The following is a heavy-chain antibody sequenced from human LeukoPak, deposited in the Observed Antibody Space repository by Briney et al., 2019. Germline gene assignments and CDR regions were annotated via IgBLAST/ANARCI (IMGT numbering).Heavy chain of an antibody. D-gene: IGHD3-22*01. CDR3: AMDYYDSNGYSRGWDY. J-gene: IGHJ4*02. V-gene: IGHV3-30*04. CDR2: SSNHGSDE. CDR1: GCTFTSLP. Sequence: PGGSLRLSCAASGCTFTSLPWHWVRQAPGRGLEWVAVSSNHGSDEYYADSVKGRFTVYSDNSKKTVYLQLDSLRAEATAVYYCAMDYYDSNGYSRGWDYWGQGTLVTVSS.